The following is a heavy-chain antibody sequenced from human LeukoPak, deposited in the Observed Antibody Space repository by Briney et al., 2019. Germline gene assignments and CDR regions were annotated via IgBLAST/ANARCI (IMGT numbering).Heavy chain of an antibody. D-gene: IGHD3-22*01. CDR3: AREQGYYSVPGY. V-gene: IGHV3-74*01. Sequence: GGSLRLSCAASGFTFSSYRMHWVRQTPGEGLVWVSRINRDGSTTNYADSVKGRFTISRDNAKNTLYLQMNSLRAEDTAVYYCAREQGYYSVPGYWGQGTLVTVSS. J-gene: IGHJ4*02. CDR2: INRDGSTT. CDR1: GFTFSSYR.